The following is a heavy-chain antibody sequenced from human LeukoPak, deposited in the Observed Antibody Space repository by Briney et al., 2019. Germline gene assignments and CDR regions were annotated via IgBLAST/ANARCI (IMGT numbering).Heavy chain of an antibody. CDR1: GNTLTELS. CDR3: TTGVLRGALYFDY. Sequence: ASVKVSCKVSGNTLTELSIHWVRQAPGKGLEWMGGFDPEDGETIYAQKFQGRVTMTEDTSTDTACLELSSLRSEDTAVYYCTTGVLRGALYFDYWGQGTLVTVSS. V-gene: IGHV1-24*01. CDR2: FDPEDGET. D-gene: IGHD3-10*01. J-gene: IGHJ4*02.